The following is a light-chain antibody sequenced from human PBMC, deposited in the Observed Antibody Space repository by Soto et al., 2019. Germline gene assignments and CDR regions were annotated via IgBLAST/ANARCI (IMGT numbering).Light chain of an antibody. J-gene: IGKJ1*01. V-gene: IGKV1-39*01. CDR2: ATS. CDR1: QRISNY. Sequence: IQMTHPPSSLSASVGDRVTITCRASQRISNYLNWYQEKPGKAPTLLISATSSLPSGVPTRISGSGSGSDITRTNVSHQPADLATYHRHQSYSTPGTFGQGT. CDR3: HQSYSTPGT.